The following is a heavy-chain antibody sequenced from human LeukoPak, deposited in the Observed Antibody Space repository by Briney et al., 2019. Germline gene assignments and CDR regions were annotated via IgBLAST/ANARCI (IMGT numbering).Heavy chain of an antibody. CDR3: ARDRAVAGLDY. D-gene: IGHD6-19*01. V-gene: IGHV4-59*01. CDR2: IYYSGST. Sequence: PSETLSLTSTVSGGSISSYYWSWIRQPPGKGLEWIGYIYYSGSTNYNPSLKSRVTISVDTSKNQFSLKLSSVTAADTAVYYCARDRAVAGLDYWGQGTLVTVSS. J-gene: IGHJ4*02. CDR1: GGSISSYY.